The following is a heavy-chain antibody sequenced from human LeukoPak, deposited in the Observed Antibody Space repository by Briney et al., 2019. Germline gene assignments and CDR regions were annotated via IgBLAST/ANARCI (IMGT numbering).Heavy chain of an antibody. CDR1: GYSFTGYY. CDR2: IKPNSGGT. V-gene: IGHV1-2*02. J-gene: IGHJ4*02. CDR3: ARGSIVGTTFNYFDY. Sequence: GASVKVSCKASGYSFTGYYIHWVRQAPGQGLERMGWIKPNSGGTNYAQKFEGRVTMTRETSISTAYMELSRLRPDDTAVYYCARGSIVGTTFNYFDYWGQGTLVTVSS. D-gene: IGHD1-26*01.